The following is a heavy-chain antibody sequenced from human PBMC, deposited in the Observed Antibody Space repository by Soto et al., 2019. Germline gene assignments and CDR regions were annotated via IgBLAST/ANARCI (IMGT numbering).Heavy chain of an antibody. CDR3: ARSGTVDTAMAKNFDY. CDR2: INHSGST. D-gene: IGHD5-18*01. J-gene: IGHJ4*02. CDR1: GGSFSGYY. Sequence: QVQLQQWGAGLLKPSETLSLTCAVYGGSFSGYYWSWIRQPPGNGLEWIGEINHSGSTNYNPSLKSRVTISVDTSKNLCSLKLSSVTAADTAVYYCARSGTVDTAMAKNFDYWGQGSLVTVSS. V-gene: IGHV4-34*01.